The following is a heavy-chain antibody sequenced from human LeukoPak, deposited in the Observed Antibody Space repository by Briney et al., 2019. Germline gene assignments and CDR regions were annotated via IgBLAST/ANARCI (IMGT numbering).Heavy chain of an antibody. V-gene: IGHV1-24*01. J-gene: IGHJ4*02. CDR1: GYTLTELS. D-gene: IGHD1-26*01. Sequence: ASVKVSCKVSGYTLTELSMHWVRQAPGKGLEWMGGFDPEDGETIYAQKFQGRVTMTEDTSTDTAYMELSSLRSEDTAVYYCAKGQGSWELETYYFDYWGQGTLVTVSS. CDR3: AKGQGSWELETYYFDY. CDR2: FDPEDGET.